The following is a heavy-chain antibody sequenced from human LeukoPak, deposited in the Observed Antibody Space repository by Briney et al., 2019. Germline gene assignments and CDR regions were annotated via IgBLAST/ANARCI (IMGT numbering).Heavy chain of an antibody. CDR3: ARGGYSLYDY. V-gene: IGHV4-34*01. D-gene: IGHD5-18*01. J-gene: IGHJ4*02. Sequence: PSETLSLTSAVYGGSFRGYYWSWIRQPPGKGLEWIGEINHIGSTNYNPSLKSRVTISVDTSKNQFSLKVSSVTAADTAVYYCARGGYSLYDYWGQGTLVTVSS. CDR1: GGSFRGYY. CDR2: INHIGST.